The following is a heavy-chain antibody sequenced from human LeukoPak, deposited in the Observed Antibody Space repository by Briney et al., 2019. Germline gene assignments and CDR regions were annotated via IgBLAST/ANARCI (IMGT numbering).Heavy chain of an antibody. J-gene: IGHJ4*02. D-gene: IGHD6-19*01. V-gene: IGHV3-20*04. CDR1: GFTFLSYS. Sequence: GGSLRLSCAASGFTFLSYSMNWVRQAPGKWLEWVSGINWNGGSTGYADSVKGRFTISRDNAKNSLYLQMNSLRAEDTALYYCARRTPGVAVAGTTYYFDYWGQGTLVTVSS. CDR3: ARRTPGVAVAGTTYYFDY. CDR2: INWNGGST.